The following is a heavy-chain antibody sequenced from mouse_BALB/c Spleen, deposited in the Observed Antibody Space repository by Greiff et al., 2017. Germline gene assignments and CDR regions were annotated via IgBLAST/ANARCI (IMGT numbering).Heavy chain of an antibody. CDR1: GYTFTSYW. V-gene: IGHV1S127*01. J-gene: IGHJ1*01. CDR3: ARWLGYFDV. D-gene: IGHD2-2*01. Sequence: QVQLQQPGAELVKPGASVKMSCKASGYTFTSYWMHWVKQRPGQGLEWIGTIDPSDSYTSYNQKFKGKATLTVDTSSSTAYMQLSSLTSEDSAVYYCARWLGYFDVWGAGTTVTVSS. CDR2: IDPSDSYT.